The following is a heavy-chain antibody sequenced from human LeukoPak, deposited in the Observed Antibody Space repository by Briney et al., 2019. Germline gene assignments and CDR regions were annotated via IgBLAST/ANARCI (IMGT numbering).Heavy chain of an antibody. V-gene: IGHV3-21*01. CDR1: GFTFSSYS. D-gene: IGHD1-26*01. J-gene: IGHJ4*02. Sequence: GGSLRLSCAASGFTFSSYSMNWVRQAPGKGLEWVSSISSSSSYMYYADSVKGRFTISRDNAKNSLYLQMNSLRAEDTAVYYCARGMKWELLIFGYWGQGTLVTVSS. CDR2: ISSSSSYM. CDR3: ARGMKWELLIFGY.